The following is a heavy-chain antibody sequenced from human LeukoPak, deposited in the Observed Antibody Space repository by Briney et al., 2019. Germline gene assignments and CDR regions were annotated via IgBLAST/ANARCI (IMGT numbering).Heavy chain of an antibody. CDR2: IYPGDSDT. V-gene: IGHV5-51*01. D-gene: IGHD6-6*01. CDR3: ARSRDRGIAARPYDY. J-gene: IGHJ4*02. CDR1: GYRFTSYW. Sequence: GESLKISFKGSGYRFTSYWIGWVRQMPGKGLEWMGIIYPGDSDTRYSPSFQGQVTISADKSISTAYLQWSSLKASDTAMYYCARSRDRGIAARPYDYWGQGTLVTVSS.